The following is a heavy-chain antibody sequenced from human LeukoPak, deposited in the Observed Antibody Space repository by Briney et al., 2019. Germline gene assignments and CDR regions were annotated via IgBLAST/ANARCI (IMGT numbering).Heavy chain of an antibody. D-gene: IGHD4-17*01. CDR2: VYYSGRT. V-gene: IGHV4-31*03. J-gene: IGHJ4*02. CDR3: ARSSDYGDYD. Sequence: SETLSLTCTVSGGSVNSGGYYWTWIRQHPGKGLEWLGYVYYSGRTYYNPSLKSRITISLDTSKNQFSLNLTSVSAADTAFYFCARSSDYGDYDWGQGTLITVSS. CDR1: GGSVNSGGYY.